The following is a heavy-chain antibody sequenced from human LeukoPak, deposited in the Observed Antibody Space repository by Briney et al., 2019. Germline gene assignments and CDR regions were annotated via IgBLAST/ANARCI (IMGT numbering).Heavy chain of an antibody. CDR3: ARDGMAQMVEFDY. CDR1: GFSLRSYY. J-gene: IGHJ4*02. D-gene: IGHD2-15*01. CDR2: INPNIGAT. V-gene: IGHV1-2*02. Sequence: ASVKVSCKASGFSLRSYYMYWVRQAPGQGLEWMGWINPNIGATGYAQKFQGRVTVTSDTSINTAYMELSGLISDDTAVYYCARDGMAQMVEFDYWGQGTLVTVSS.